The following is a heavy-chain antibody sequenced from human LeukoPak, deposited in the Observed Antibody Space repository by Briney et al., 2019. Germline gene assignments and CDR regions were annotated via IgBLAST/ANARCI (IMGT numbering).Heavy chain of an antibody. CDR1: GASITNYY. Sequence: SETLSLTCTVSGASITNYYWSWIRQPPGKGLEWIGYIYYSGSTNYNPSPRSRVTISVDTSKNRFSLKLSSVTAADTAVYYCARSHGSGSYYNLNDYWGQGTLVTVSS. CDR2: IYYSGST. D-gene: IGHD3-10*01. V-gene: IGHV4-59*01. CDR3: ARSHGSGSYYNLNDY. J-gene: IGHJ4*02.